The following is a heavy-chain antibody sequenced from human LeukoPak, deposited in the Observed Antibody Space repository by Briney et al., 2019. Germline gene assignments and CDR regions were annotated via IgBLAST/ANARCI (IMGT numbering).Heavy chain of an antibody. CDR1: GGSFSGYY. CDR2: INHSGST. D-gene: IGHD2-2*02. Sequence: SDTLSLTCAVYGGSFSGYYWSWIRQPPGKGLEWIGEINHSGSTNYNPSLKSRVTISVDTSKNQFSLKLSSVTAADTAVYYCASFSGCSSTSCYTAEYFQHWGQGTLVTVSS. V-gene: IGHV4-34*01. J-gene: IGHJ1*01. CDR3: ASFSGCSSTSCYTAEYFQH.